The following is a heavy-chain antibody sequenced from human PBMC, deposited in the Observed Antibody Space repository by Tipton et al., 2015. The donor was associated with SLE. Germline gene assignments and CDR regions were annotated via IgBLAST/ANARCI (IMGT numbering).Heavy chain of an antibody. CDR1: GFTFSSYA. CDR3: ARDRRINGAD. V-gene: IGHV3-23*01. D-gene: IGHD2-8*01. J-gene: IGHJ4*02. CDR2: ISDSGGAT. Sequence: SLRLSCAASGFTFSSYAMSWVRQAPGKGLEWVSFISDSGGATYYADSVKGRFTISRDNSKNTLYLQMNNLRAEDTAVYYCARDRRINGADWGQGTLVTVSS.